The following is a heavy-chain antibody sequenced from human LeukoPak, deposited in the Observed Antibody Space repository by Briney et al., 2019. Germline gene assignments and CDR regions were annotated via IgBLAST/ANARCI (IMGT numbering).Heavy chain of an antibody. CDR1: RFTVSTNY. V-gene: IGHV3-66*01. Sequence: GGSLRLSCADPRFTVSTNYMTSVRQAPGKGLEWVSVIYSGDTTYYADSVNERFTISRDNSKNTLFLLMNSLREDDTAVYYCARGASRWGQGTLVTVSS. CDR3: ARGASR. CDR2: IYSGDTT. J-gene: IGHJ4*02. D-gene: IGHD3-16*01.